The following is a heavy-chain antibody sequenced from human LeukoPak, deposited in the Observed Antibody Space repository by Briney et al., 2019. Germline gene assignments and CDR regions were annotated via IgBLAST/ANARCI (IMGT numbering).Heavy chain of an antibody. V-gene: IGHV1-69*06. D-gene: IGHD5-18*01. CDR1: GGTFSSYA. Sequence: SVKVSCKASGGTFSSYAISWVRQAPGQGLEWMGGIIPIFGTANYAQKFQGRVTITADKSTSTAYMELSSLRSEDTAVYYCARGILGLLNTAMSPWGQGTLVTVSS. J-gene: IGHJ5*02. CDR3: ARGILGLLNTAMSP. CDR2: IIPIFGTA.